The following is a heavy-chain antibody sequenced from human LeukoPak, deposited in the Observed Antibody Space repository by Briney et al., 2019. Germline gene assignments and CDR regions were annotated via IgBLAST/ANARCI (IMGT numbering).Heavy chain of an antibody. CDR1: GFTFSNAW. CDR3: ARHPARSNWFDP. Sequence: LRLSCAASGFTFSNAWMSWIRHSPGKGLEWIGDVFSRGDTYFNPSFRSRATMSIDTSVNQFSLTLTSVTAADTAIYYCARHPARSNWFDPWGQGILVTVSS. J-gene: IGHJ5*02. V-gene: IGHV4-28*01. CDR2: VFSRGDT.